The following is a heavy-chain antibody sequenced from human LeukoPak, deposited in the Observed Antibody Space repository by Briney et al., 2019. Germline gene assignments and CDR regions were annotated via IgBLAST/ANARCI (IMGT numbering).Heavy chain of an antibody. D-gene: IGHD2-2*01. J-gene: IGHJ5*02. CDR3: ARDLYCSSTSCHLGWWFDP. Sequence: ASVKVSCKASGYTFTSYGVSWVRQAPGQGLEWMGWISAYNGNTNYAQKLQGRVTMTTDTSTSTAYMELRSLRSDDTAVYYCARDLYCSSTSCHLGWWFDPWGQGTLVTVSS. CDR2: ISAYNGNT. V-gene: IGHV1-18*01. CDR1: GYTFTSYG.